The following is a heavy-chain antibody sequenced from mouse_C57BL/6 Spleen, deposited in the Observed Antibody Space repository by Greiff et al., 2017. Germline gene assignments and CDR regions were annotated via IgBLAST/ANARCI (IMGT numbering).Heavy chain of an antibody. J-gene: IGHJ4*01. Sequence: QVQLKESGPELVKPGASVKISCKASGYAFSSSWMNWVKQRPGKGLEWIGRIYPGDGDTNYNGKFKGKATLTADKSSSTAYMQRSSLTSEDSAVYFCARDYGSSFYYYAMDYWGQGTSVTVSS. V-gene: IGHV1-82*01. D-gene: IGHD1-1*01. CDR3: ARDYGSSFYYYAMDY. CDR2: IYPGDGDT. CDR1: GYAFSSSW.